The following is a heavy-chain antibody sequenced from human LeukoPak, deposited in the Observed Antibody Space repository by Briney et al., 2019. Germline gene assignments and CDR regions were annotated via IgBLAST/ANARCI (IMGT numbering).Heavy chain of an antibody. CDR3: LIFPGR. D-gene: IGHD3-3*01. V-gene: IGHV3-15*05. CDR1: GFSVINAW. Sequence: NPGGSLRLSCAASGFSVINAWMSWVRQAPGQGLEWVGRIKSRADGGTTGYAAPVEGRFSISRDDSENTLYLQMNSLQIDDTALYYCLIFPGRWGQGTLVTVPS. J-gene: IGHJ4*02. CDR2: IKSRADGGTT.